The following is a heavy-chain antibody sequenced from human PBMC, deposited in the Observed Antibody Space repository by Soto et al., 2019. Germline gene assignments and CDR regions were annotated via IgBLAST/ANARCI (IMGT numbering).Heavy chain of an antibody. CDR1: VGSIISYY. J-gene: IGHJ3*02. CDR3: ARMTTVTTGLAFDI. CDR2: IYYSGST. V-gene: IGHV4-59*01. Sequence: SETLSLTCTVSVGSIISYYWSWIRQPPGKGLEWIGYIYYSGSTNYNPSLKSRVTISVDTSKNQFSLKLSSVTAADTAVYYCARMTTVTTGLAFDIWGQGTMVTVSS. D-gene: IGHD4-17*01.